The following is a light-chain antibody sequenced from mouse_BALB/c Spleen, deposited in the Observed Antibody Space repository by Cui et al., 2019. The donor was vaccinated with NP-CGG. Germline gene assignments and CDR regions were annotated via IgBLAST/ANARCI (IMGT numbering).Light chain of an antibody. CDR3: ALWYSNHWV. J-gene: IGLJ1*01. CDR1: TGAVTTNNY. CDR2: STN. Sequence: QAVVTQESALTTSPGETVTLTCRSSTGAVTTNNYANWIQEKPDHLFTGLIGSTNNRAPGVPARFSGSLIGDKAALTITGAQTEDEAIYFCALWYSNHWVFGGGTELTVL. V-gene: IGLV1*01.